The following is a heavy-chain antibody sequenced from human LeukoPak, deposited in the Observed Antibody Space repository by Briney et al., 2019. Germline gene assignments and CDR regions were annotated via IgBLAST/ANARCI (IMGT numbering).Heavy chain of an antibody. CDR2: ISANNVNT. CDR3: ARYYGSGSPVY. Sequence: ASVKVSCKASGCTFTSYGISWVRQAPGQGLEWMGWISANNVNTYYAQRFQGRVTMTTDTSTSTAYMELRGLRSDDTAVYYCARYYGSGSPVYWGQGTLVTVSS. D-gene: IGHD3-10*01. J-gene: IGHJ4*02. CDR1: GCTFTSYG. V-gene: IGHV1-18*01.